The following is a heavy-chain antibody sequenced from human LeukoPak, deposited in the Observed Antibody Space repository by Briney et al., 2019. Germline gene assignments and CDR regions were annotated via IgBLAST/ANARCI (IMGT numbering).Heavy chain of an antibody. CDR3: ARARSSWYGALFDY. CDR1: GGSISSGSYY. Sequence: PSETLSLTCPVSGGSISSGSYYWSWTRQPAGKGLEWIWRIYTSGSTNYNPSLKSRVTISVDTSKNQFSLKLSSVTAADTAVYYCARARSSWYGALFDYWGQGTLVTVSS. D-gene: IGHD6-13*01. J-gene: IGHJ4*02. V-gene: IGHV4-61*02. CDR2: IYTSGST.